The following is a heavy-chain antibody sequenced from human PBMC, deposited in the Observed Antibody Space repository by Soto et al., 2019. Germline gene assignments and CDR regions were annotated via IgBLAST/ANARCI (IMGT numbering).Heavy chain of an antibody. CDR3: VKEGISNYHEDFDY. J-gene: IGHJ4*02. CDR1: GFIFATHT. V-gene: IGHV3-21*02. Sequence: VQLVESGGGLVKPGGSLRLSCAASGFIFATHTINWVRQASGTWLEWVSSITGSGIYTRYAESVKGRFTISRENDKASPYLQMNSLGAKDTAVYYSVKEGISNYHEDFDYWGQGTLVTVSS. CDR2: ITGSGIYT. D-gene: IGHD4-4*01.